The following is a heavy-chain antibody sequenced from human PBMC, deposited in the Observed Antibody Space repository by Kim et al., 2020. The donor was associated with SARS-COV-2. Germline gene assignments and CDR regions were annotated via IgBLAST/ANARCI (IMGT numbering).Heavy chain of an antibody. J-gene: IGHJ3*02. Sequence: SETLSLTCTVSGGSISSYYWSWIRQPPGKGLEWIGYIYYSGSTNYNPSLKSRVTISVDTSKNQFSLKLSSVTAADTAVYYCARAPFVDDILTGYYSFAFDIWGQGTMVTVSS. CDR2: IYYSGST. V-gene: IGHV4-59*01. D-gene: IGHD3-9*01. CDR3: ARAPFVDDILTGYYSFAFDI. CDR1: GGSISSYY.